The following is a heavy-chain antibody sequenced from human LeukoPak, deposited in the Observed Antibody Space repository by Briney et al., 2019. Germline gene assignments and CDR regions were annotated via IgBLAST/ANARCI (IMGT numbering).Heavy chain of an antibody. CDR3: ARINWNELDY. J-gene: IGHJ4*02. V-gene: IGHV4-39*01. CDR1: GGSISSSSYY. CDR2: IYYTGST. Sequence: TSETLSLTCTVSGGSISSSSYYWGWIRQPRGKGLEWIGSIYYTGSTYYNPSLKSRVTISVDTSKNQFSLKLSSVTAADTAVYYCARINWNELDYWGQGTLVTVSS. D-gene: IGHD1-20*01.